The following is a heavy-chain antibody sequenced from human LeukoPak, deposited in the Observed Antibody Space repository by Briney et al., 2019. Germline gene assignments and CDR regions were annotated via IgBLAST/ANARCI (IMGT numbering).Heavy chain of an antibody. Sequence: ASVKVSCKASGYSFTTHDVNWVRQAPGQGLEWMGWMNPYTAKTGYAQNFQGRVTITRNTSTSTAYMELSSLRSEDTAVYYCARGVTMYSSSWDAFDIWGRGTMITVSS. CDR1: GYSFTTHD. J-gene: IGHJ3*02. D-gene: IGHD6-13*01. CDR3: ARGVTMYSSSWDAFDI. CDR2: MNPYTAKT. V-gene: IGHV1-8*03.